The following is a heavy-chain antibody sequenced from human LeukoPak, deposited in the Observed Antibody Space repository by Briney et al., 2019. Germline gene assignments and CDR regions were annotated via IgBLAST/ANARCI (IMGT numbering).Heavy chain of an antibody. V-gene: IGHV3-23*01. D-gene: IGHD6-6*01. CDR1: GFTFSSYA. CDR3: ARRMMDSSSSRVFDY. CDR2: ISGSGGST. Sequence: GASVRLSCAASGFTFSSYAMSWVRQAPGKGLEWVSIISGSGGSTYYADSVKGRFTISRDNSKNTLYLQMNSLRAEDTALYYCARRMMDSSSSRVFDYWGQGTLVTVSS. J-gene: IGHJ4*02.